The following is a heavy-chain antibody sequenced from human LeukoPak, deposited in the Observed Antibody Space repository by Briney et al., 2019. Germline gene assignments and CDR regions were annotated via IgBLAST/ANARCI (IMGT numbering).Heavy chain of an antibody. Sequence: GGSLRLSCVASGSTFSIYTMSWVRQAPGKGLEWVSSITSSSSSMYSADSVKGRLTISRDNAKNSLYLQMNSLRAEDTAVYYCARDLAWSGYWGQGTLVTVSS. CDR3: ARDLAWSGY. CDR2: ITSSSSSM. J-gene: IGHJ4*02. V-gene: IGHV3-21*01. CDR1: GSTFSIYT. D-gene: IGHD3-3*01.